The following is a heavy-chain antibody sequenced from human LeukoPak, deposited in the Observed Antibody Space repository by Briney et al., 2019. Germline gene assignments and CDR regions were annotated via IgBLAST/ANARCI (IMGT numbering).Heavy chain of an antibody. D-gene: IGHD6-13*01. CDR3: ARDKGRAAAGTGSVDY. CDR1: GYTFTSYG. CDR2: IGAYNGNT. V-gene: IGHV1-18*01. J-gene: IGHJ4*02. Sequence: GASVKVSCKASGYTFTSYGISWVRQAPGQGLEWMGWIGAYNGNTNYAQKLQGRVTMTTDTSTSTAYMELRSLRSDDTAVYYCARDKGRAAAGTGSVDYWGQGTLVTVSS.